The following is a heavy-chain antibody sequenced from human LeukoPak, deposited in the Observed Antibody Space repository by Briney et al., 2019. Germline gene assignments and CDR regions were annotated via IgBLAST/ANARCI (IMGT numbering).Heavy chain of an antibody. CDR1: GYXFTSYG. CDR3: ARGGDGDILTGLVFDY. V-gene: IGHV1-18*01. Sequence: ASVKVSCKSSGYXFTSYGISWVRQAPGQGLDWMGWISAYNGNTNYAQKLQGRVTMTTDTSTSTAYMELRSLRSDDTAVYYCARGGDGDILTGLVFDYWGQGTLVTVSS. J-gene: IGHJ4*02. CDR2: ISAYNGNT. D-gene: IGHD3-9*01.